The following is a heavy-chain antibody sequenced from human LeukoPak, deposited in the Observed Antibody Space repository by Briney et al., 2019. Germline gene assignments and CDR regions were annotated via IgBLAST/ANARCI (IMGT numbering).Heavy chain of an antibody. Sequence: GGSLRLSCAASGFTFSDFPMIWVRQAPGKGLEWVSSIFPSSDEVHYADSVKGRFTISRDNSRSTLSLQMNSLRAEDTAVYYCARSKNYYGSGSYYLLYYYYYYMDVWGKGTTVTISS. V-gene: IGHV3-23*01. CDR1: GFTFSDFP. D-gene: IGHD3-10*01. CDR2: IFPSSDEV. J-gene: IGHJ6*03. CDR3: ARSKNYYGSGSYYLLYYYYYYMDV.